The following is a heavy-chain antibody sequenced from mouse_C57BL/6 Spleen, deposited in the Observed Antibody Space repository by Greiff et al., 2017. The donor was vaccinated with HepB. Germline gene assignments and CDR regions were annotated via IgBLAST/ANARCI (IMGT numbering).Heavy chain of an antibody. Sequence: QVQLKQSGAELVRPGTSVKVSCKASGYAFTNYLIEWVKQRPGQGLEWIGVINPGSGGTNYNEKFKGKATLTADKSSSTAYMQLSSLTSEDSAVYFCARGSYEDYYAMDYWGQGTSVTVSS. J-gene: IGHJ4*01. D-gene: IGHD2-3*01. CDR3: ARGSYEDYYAMDY. CDR2: INPGSGGT. V-gene: IGHV1-54*01. CDR1: GYAFTNYL.